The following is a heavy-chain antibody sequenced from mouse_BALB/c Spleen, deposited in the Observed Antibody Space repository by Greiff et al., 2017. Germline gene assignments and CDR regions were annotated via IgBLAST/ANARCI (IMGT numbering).Heavy chain of an antibody. V-gene: IGHV2-9*02. CDR3: ARDFANWDWYFDV. CDR1: GFSLTSYG. D-gene: IGHD4-1*01. J-gene: IGHJ1*01. Sequence: VQRVESGPGLVAPSQSLSITCTVSGFSLTSYGVHWVRQPPGKGLEWLGVIWAGGSTNYNSALMSRLSISKDNSKSQVFLKMNSLQTDDTAMYYCARDFANWDWYFDVWGAGTTVTVSS. CDR2: IWAGGST.